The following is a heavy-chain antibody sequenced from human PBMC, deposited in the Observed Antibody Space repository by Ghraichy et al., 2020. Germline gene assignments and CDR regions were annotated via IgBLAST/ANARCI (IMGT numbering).Heavy chain of an antibody. D-gene: IGHD6-13*01. CDR1: GGSISSYY. J-gene: IGHJ5*02. Sequence: VSLNISCTVSGGSISSYYWSWIRQPPGKGLEWIGYIYYSGSTNYNPSLKSRVTISVDTSKNQFSLKLSSVTAADTAVYYCARGRRDSSSWGINWFDPWGQGTLVTVSS. V-gene: IGHV4-59*01. CDR2: IYYSGST. CDR3: ARGRRDSSSWGINWFDP.